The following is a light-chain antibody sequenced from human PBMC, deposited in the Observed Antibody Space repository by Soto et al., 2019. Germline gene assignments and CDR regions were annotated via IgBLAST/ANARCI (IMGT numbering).Light chain of an antibody. CDR2: GAS. CDR1: QSISIY. Sequence: DIPMTQSPSSLSASVGDRVTITCRANQSISIYLNWYQQQPGKAPNLLVYGASNLQTGAPSRFSGSGSGSDFTLIISSLQHEDFATYYCQQSFSPPQTVGQGTKLEIK. J-gene: IGKJ2*01. CDR3: QQSFSPPQT. V-gene: IGKV1-39*01.